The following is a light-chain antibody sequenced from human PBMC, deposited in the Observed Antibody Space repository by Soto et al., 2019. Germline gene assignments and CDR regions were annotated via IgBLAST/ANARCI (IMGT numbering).Light chain of an antibody. CDR1: TGAVTSGHY. CDR3: LLSYGGVRRV. V-gene: IGLV7-46*01. Sequence: QAVVTQEPSVTVSPGGTVTLTCGSYTGAVTSGHYPYWVQQKPGQAPRTLVYDTSNKHSWTPARFSGSLLGGKAALTLSGAQPEDEAEYYCLLSYGGVRRVFGGGTQLTVL. J-gene: IGLJ3*02. CDR2: DTS.